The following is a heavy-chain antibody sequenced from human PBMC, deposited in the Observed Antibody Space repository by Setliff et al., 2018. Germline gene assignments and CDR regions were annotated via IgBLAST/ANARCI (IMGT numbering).Heavy chain of an antibody. CDR3: RFWSGYYKNDY. CDR1: GVSFSDYY. J-gene: IGHJ4*02. V-gene: IGHV4-34*01. Sequence: TPSETLSLTCTVYGVSFSDYYWGWVRQSPGKGLDWIGEINHSGTTNYDPSLEGRISISVDTSKRQFSLKLTSVTAADMAVYYCRFWSGYYKNDYWAQGTLVTVSS. D-gene: IGHD3-3*01. CDR2: INHSGTT.